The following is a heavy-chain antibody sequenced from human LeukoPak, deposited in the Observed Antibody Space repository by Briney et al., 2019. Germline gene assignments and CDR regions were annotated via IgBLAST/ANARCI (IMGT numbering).Heavy chain of an antibody. CDR3: ARDLRTGEIDY. D-gene: IGHD7-27*01. Sequence: SETLSLTCTVSGGSVSSGSYYWSWIRQPPGKGLEWIGYIYYSGSTNYNPSLKSRVTISVDTSKNQFSLKLSSVTAADTAVYYCARDLRTGEIDYWGQGTLVTVSS. J-gene: IGHJ4*02. CDR2: IYYSGST. V-gene: IGHV4-61*01. CDR1: GGSVSSGSYY.